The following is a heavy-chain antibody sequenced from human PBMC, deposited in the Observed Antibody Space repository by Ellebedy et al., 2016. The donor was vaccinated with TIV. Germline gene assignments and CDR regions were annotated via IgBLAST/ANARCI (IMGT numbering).Heavy chain of an antibody. CDR2: IIPIFGTA. CDR3: ARDPGGAFDI. Sequence: ASVKVSCKASGDTFSSYAISWVRQAPGQGLEWMGGIIPIFGTANYAQKFQGRVTITADESTSTAYMELSSLRSEDTAVYYCARDPGGAFDIWGQGTMVTVSS. V-gene: IGHV1-69*13. D-gene: IGHD3-10*01. J-gene: IGHJ3*02. CDR1: GDTFSSYA.